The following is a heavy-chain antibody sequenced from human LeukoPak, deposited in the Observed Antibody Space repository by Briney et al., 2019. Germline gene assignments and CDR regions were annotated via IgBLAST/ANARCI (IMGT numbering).Heavy chain of an antibody. J-gene: IGHJ6*02. CDR1: GYTLTELS. D-gene: IGHD5-18*01. CDR2: FDPGDGET. V-gene: IGHV1-24*01. Sequence: ASVKVSCKVSGYTLTELSMHWVRQAPGKGLEWMGGFDPGDGETIYAQKFQGRDTMTEDTSTDTAYMELSSLRSEDTAVYYCTTGGYSYGPLYYYYGMDVWGQGTTVTVSS. CDR3: TTGGYSYGPLYYYYGMDV.